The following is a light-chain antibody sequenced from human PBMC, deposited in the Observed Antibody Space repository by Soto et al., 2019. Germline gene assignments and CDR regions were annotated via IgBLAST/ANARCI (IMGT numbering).Light chain of an antibody. CDR2: KTS. CDR1: QNINNW. Sequence: DIQMTQSPSTLSASVGDRVTITCRASQNINNWLAWYQQKPGKAPKLMIYKTSDLESGVPSRFSGSGSGTEFSLTISSLQPDDFATYYCQQYKSFSLTFGGGTRVVVK. V-gene: IGKV1-5*03. CDR3: QQYKSFSLT. J-gene: IGKJ4*01.